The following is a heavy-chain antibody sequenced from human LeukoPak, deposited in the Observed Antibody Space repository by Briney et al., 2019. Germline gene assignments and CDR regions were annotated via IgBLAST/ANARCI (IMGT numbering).Heavy chain of an antibody. Sequence: GGSLRLSCAASGFTFDDYAMHWVRQAPGKGLEWVSGISWNSGSIGYADSVKGRFTISRDNAKNSLYLQMNSLRAEDTALYYCAKGRVEIFGVARPYYYYGMDVWGQGTTVTVSS. CDR3: AKGRVEIFGVARPYYYYGMDV. CDR2: ISWNSGSI. V-gene: IGHV3-9*01. CDR1: GFTFDDYA. D-gene: IGHD3-3*01. J-gene: IGHJ6*02.